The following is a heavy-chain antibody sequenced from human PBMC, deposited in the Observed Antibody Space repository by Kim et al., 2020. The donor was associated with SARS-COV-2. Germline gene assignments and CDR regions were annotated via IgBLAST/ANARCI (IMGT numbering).Heavy chain of an antibody. V-gene: IGHV4-39*01. CDR3: ARHQRGLFDY. J-gene: IGHJ4*02. CDR1: GGSISSSSYY. Sequence: SETLSLTCTVSGGSISSSSYYWGWIRQPPGKGLEWIGSIYYSGSTYYNPSLKSRVTISVDTSKNQFSLKLSSVTAADTAVYYCARHQRGLFDYWGQGTLVTVSS. D-gene: IGHD2-15*01. CDR2: IYYSGST.